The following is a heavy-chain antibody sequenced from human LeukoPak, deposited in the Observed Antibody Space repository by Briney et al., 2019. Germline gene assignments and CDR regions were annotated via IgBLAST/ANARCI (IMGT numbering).Heavy chain of an antibody. Sequence: PSETLSLTCTVSGGSISSYYWSWIRQPPGKGLEWIGYIYYSGSTNYNPSLKSRVTISVDTSKNQFSLKLSSVTAADTAVYYCARSRSGWYVSHWGQGILVTVSS. V-gene: IGHV4-59*01. CDR1: GGSISSYY. D-gene: IGHD6-19*01. J-gene: IGHJ4*01. CDR3: ARSRSGWYVSH. CDR2: IYYSGST.